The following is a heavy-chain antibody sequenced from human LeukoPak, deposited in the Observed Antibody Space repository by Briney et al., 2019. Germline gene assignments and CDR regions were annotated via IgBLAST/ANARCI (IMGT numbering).Heavy chain of an antibody. J-gene: IGHJ3*02. CDR1: GYTFTSYA. CDR3: AIEAQGITMVRGVRDAFDI. Sequence: GASVKVSCKASGYTFTSYAMNWVRQAPGQGLEWMGWINTNTGNPTYAQGFTGRFVFSLDTSVSTAYLQISSLKAEDTAVYYCAIEAQGITMVRGVRDAFDIWGQGTMVTVSS. V-gene: IGHV7-4-1*02. D-gene: IGHD3-10*01. CDR2: INTNTGNP.